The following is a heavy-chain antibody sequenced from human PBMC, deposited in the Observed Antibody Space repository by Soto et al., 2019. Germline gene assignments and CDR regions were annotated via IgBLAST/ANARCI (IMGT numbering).Heavy chain of an antibody. CDR3: AKDLGIAVAGTYYYYGMDV. Sequence: GGSLRLSCAASGFTFSSYAMSWVRQAPGKGLEWVSAISGSGGSTYYADSVKGRFTISRDNSKNTLYLQMNSLRAEDTAVYYCAKDLGIAVAGTYYYYGMDVWGQGTTVTVSS. CDR1: GFTFSSYA. J-gene: IGHJ6*02. D-gene: IGHD6-19*01. CDR2: ISGSGGST. V-gene: IGHV3-23*01.